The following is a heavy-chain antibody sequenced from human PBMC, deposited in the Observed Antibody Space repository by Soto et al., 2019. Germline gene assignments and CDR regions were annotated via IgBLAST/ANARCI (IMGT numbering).Heavy chain of an antibody. D-gene: IGHD3-3*01. J-gene: IGHJ5*02. CDR2: INAGNGNT. CDR3: ARETPGPYYDFWSGYANNWFDP. Sequence: XSVKVSCKASGYPFTSYAMHWVRQAPGQRLEWMGWINAGNGNTKYSQKFQGRVTITRDTSASTACMELSSLRSEDTAVYYCARETPGPYYDFWSGYANNWFDPWGQGTLVTVSS. V-gene: IGHV1-3*01. CDR1: GYPFTSYA.